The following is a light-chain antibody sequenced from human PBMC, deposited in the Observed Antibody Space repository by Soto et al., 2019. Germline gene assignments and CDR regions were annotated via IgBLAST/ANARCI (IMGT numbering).Light chain of an antibody. J-gene: IGKJ2*01. V-gene: IGKV1-5*01. CDR1: QTTNTW. Sequence: DIQMTQFPSTLSASVGDRVTITCRASQTTNTWLAWYQQKPGTAPKLLIYDASSLEGGVPSRFSASGSGTEFTLTIRSLQPDALETYYCQQYIIYPYTFCQANKLASK. CDR2: DAS. CDR3: QQYIIYPYT.